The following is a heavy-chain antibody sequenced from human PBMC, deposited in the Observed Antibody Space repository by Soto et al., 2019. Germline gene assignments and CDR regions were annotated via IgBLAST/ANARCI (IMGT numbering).Heavy chain of an antibody. J-gene: IGHJ5*02. CDR3: ARASGAPGIADNWLDP. D-gene: IGHD6-13*01. Sequence: GGSLRLSCAASGFIFSSYAMSWVRQAPGKGLEWVSAISGSGGSTYYADSVKGRFTISRDNSKNTLYLQMNSLRAEDTAVYYCARASGAPGIADNWLDPWGQGTLVTVSS. V-gene: IGHV3-23*01. CDR1: GFIFSSYA. CDR2: ISGSGGST.